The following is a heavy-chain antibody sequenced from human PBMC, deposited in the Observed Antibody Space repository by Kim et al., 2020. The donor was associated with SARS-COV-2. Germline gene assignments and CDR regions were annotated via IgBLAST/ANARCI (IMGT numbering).Heavy chain of an antibody. J-gene: IGHJ3*01. V-gene: IGHV3-9*01. Sequence: AGSVKGRFTVSRDTDKYSVYLHMTSLKPEDTALYFCARGLVGAPGAFDVWGQGTMVTVSS. D-gene: IGHD1-26*01. CDR3: ARGLVGAPGAFDV.